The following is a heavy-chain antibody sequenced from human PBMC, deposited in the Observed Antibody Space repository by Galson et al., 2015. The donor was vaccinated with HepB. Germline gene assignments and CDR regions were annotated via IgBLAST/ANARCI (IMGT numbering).Heavy chain of an antibody. CDR1: GFTFSSYG. Sequence: SLRLSCAASGFTFSSYGMHWVRQAPGKGLEWVAVIWYDGSNKYYADSVKGRFTISRDNSKNTLYLQMNSLRAEDTAVYYCARDEIYGSGSWFDPWGQGTLVTVSS. V-gene: IGHV3-33*01. CDR3: ARDEIYGSGSWFDP. J-gene: IGHJ5*02. CDR2: IWYDGSNK. D-gene: IGHD3-10*01.